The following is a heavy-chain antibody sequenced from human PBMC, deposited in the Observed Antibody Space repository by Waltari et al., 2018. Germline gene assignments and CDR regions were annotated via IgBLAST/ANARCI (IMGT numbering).Heavy chain of an antibody. D-gene: IGHD3-22*01. J-gene: IGHJ4*02. Sequence: QVQLVQSGAEVKKPGATVKVYCKASGYTFTGYYIQWVRQAPGQGLEWMGWINPNSGGTNSAQKFQGRVTMTRDTSFSTAYMELSSLTSDDTAVYYCGRLPSSGAIWGQGTLVTVSS. CDR2: INPNSGGT. CDR1: GYTFTGYY. V-gene: IGHV1-2*02. CDR3: GRLPSSGAI.